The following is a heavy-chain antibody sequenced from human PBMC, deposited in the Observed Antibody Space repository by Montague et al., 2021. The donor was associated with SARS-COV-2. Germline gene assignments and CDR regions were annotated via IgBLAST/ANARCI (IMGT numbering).Heavy chain of an antibody. D-gene: IGHD5-12*01. J-gene: IGHJ2*01. V-gene: IGHV4-59*02. CDR3: AGDRGRFWHFDL. Sequence: SETLSLTCIVSGSSVRSYYWSWIRQPPGKGLEWIGYIYYSGSTKYNPSPKSRVTISVDTSKSQMSLRLNSVTAADTAVYYCAGDRGRFWHFDLWGRGTLVTVSS. CDR2: IYYSGST. CDR1: GSSVRSYY.